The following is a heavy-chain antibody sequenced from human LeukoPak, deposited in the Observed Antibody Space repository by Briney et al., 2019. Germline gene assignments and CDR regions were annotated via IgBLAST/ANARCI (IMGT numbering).Heavy chain of an antibody. D-gene: IGHD5-18*01. Sequence: WGSLRLSCAASGFTFSSYSMNWVRQAPGKGLEWVSSISSSSSYIYYADSVKGRFTISRDNAKNSLYLQMNSLRAEDTAVYYCARDEGYVDTAMVKGFDYWGQGTLVTVSS. CDR3: ARDEGYVDTAMVKGFDY. CDR1: GFTFSSYS. CDR2: ISSSSSYI. J-gene: IGHJ4*02. V-gene: IGHV3-21*01.